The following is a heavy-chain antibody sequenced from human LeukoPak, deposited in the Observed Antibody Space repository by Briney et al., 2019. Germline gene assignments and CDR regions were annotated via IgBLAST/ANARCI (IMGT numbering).Heavy chain of an antibody. Sequence: GGSLRLSCAASGFTFSSYWMSWVRQAPGKGLEWVANIKQDGSEKYYVDSVKGRFSISRDNAKNSLYLQMNSLRAEDTAVYYCAKRFRHFLYCRSGFCPSDYWGQKTLRTVSS. D-gene: IGHD3-10*01. V-gene: IGHV3-7*03. CDR1: GFTFSSYW. CDR3: AKRFRHFLYCRSGFCPSDY. J-gene: IGHJ4*02. CDR2: IKQDGSEK.